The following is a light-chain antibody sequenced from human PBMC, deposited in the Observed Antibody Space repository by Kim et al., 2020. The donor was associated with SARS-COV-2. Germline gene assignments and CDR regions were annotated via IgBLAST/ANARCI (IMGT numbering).Light chain of an antibody. V-gene: IGKV1-33*01. J-gene: IGKJ4*01. Sequence: IQMTQSPSSLSASVGDRVIITCQASQDITSYLNWCQQKPGKPPNLLIYDTSSLETGVPSRFSGSGSGTNFTFTISSLQPEDIATYYCQQYNSLPLTFGGGTRWIS. CDR1: QDITSY. CDR3: QQYNSLPLT. CDR2: DTS.